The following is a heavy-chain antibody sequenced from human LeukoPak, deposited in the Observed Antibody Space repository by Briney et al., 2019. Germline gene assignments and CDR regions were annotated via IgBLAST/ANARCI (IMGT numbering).Heavy chain of an antibody. CDR2: IYYSGST. CDR3: ARFSRHSGSYVFDY. V-gene: IGHV4-39*01. CDR1: GGSISSSSYY. D-gene: IGHD1-26*01. Sequence: SETLSLTCTVSGGSISSSSYYWGWIRQPPGKGLEWIGSIYYSGSTYYNPSLKSRVTISVDTSKNQFSLKLSSVTAADTAVYYCARFSRHSGSYVFDYWGQGTLVTVSS. J-gene: IGHJ4*02.